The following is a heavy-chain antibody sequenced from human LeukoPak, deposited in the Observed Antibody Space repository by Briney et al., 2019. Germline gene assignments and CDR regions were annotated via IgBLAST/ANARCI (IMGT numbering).Heavy chain of an antibody. Sequence: GGSLRLSCAASGFTFSSYGMHWVRQAPGKGLEWVAFIRYDGSNKYYADSVKGRFTISRDNSKNTVYLQMSSLRAEDTAMYYCAKHSHDGSAPYYEVQLDYWGQGTLVIVSS. J-gene: IGHJ4*02. V-gene: IGHV3-30*02. D-gene: IGHD3-22*01. CDR3: AKHSHDGSAPYYEVQLDY. CDR1: GFTFSSYG. CDR2: IRYDGSNK.